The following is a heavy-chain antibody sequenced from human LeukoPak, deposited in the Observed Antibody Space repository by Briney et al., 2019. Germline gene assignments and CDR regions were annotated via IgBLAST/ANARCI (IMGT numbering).Heavy chain of an antibody. CDR1: GGSISSTSYY. D-gene: IGHD6-6*01. CDR3: ARGGIAARPGNAQTPPDY. V-gene: IGHV4-39*07. Sequence: SETLSLTCTVSGGSISSTSYYWGWIRQPPGKGLEWIGSIYHSGSTYYNPSLKSRVTISVDTSKNQFSLKLSSVTAADTAVYYCARGGIAARPGNAQTPPDYWGQGTLVTVSS. J-gene: IGHJ4*02. CDR2: IYHSGST.